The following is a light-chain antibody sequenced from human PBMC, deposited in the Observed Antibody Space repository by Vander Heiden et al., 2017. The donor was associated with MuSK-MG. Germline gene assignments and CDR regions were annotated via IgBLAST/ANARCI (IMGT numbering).Light chain of an antibody. CDR3: VFMDPGRSTMM. J-gene: IGLJ3*02. V-gene: IGLV1-51*02. CDR2: QSV. CDR1: TSNIGNND. Sequence: APGQKVTISCSGATSNIGNNDVSWYQHLPGTAPVLLVYQSVKRPSGIPDRFSGSKFGTAAARSRTGRVTGVQACALPVFMDPGRSTMMFGGGTKLTVL.